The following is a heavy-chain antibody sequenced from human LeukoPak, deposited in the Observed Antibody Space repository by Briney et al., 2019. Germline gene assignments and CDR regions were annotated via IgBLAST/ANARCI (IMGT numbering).Heavy chain of an antibody. Sequence: PSETLSLTCTVSGVSISSSNSYWGWIRQPPGKGLEWIGSIYYSGNAYYNASLKSQVSISIDTSKNQFSLRLTSVTAADTAVYYCARQTGSGLFILPGGQGTLVTVSS. D-gene: IGHD3/OR15-3a*01. CDR1: GVSISSSNSY. CDR3: ARQTGSGLFILP. J-gene: IGHJ4*02. V-gene: IGHV4-39*01. CDR2: IYYSGNA.